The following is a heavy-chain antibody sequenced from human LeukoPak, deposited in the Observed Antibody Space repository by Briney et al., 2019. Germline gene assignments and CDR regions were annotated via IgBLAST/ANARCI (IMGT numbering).Heavy chain of an antibody. J-gene: IGHJ4*02. D-gene: IGHD3/OR15-3a*01. CDR2: IKQDGSEK. CDR3: ATSYDMGWLIGY. V-gene: IGHV3-7*03. CDR1: GFTFGDTW. Sequence: GGSLRLSCAASGFTFGDTWMNWVRQAPGQGPEWVANIKQDGSEKFYVASVKGRFTISRDNAKNSLYLQMNSLRVEDTALYYCATSYDMGWLIGYWGQGTLVTVSS.